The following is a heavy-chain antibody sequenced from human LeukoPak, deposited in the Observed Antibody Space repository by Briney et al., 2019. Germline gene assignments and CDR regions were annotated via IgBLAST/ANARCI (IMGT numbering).Heavy chain of an antibody. J-gene: IGHJ4*02. CDR3: ARVRFGELGVPDFDY. CDR1: GFTFSSYA. V-gene: IGHV3-30-3*01. CDR2: ISYDGSNK. Sequence: GGSLRLSCAASGFTFSSYAMHWVRQAPGKVLEWVAVISYDGSNKYYADSVKGRFTISRDNSKNTLYLQMNSLRAEDTAVYYCARVRFGELGVPDFDYWGQGTLVTVSS. D-gene: IGHD3-10*01.